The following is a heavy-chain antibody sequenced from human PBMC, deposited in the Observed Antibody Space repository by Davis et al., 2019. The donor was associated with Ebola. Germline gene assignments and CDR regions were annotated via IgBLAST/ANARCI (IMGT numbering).Heavy chain of an antibody. CDR1: GFTFSSYA. Sequence: GKSLKISCAASGFTFSSYAMSWVRQAPGKGLEWVSSISGSGGSTYFSDSVKGRFTISRDNSKNTLYLQMNSLRAEDTAVYYCAKLHSGWTFDYWGQGTLVTVSS. CDR3: AKLHSGWTFDY. CDR2: ISGSGGST. J-gene: IGHJ4*02. V-gene: IGHV3-23*01. D-gene: IGHD6-19*01.